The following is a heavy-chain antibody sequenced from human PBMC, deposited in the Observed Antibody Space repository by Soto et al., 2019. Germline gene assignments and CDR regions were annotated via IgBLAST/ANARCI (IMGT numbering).Heavy chain of an antibody. D-gene: IGHD3-22*01. CDR2: ISYDGSNK. CDR3: ATPGGTNYYDSSGYGNYFDY. J-gene: IGHJ4*02. Sequence: PGGSLRLSCAASGFTFSSYGMHWVRQAPGKGLEWVAVISYDGSNKYYADSVKGRFTISRDNSKNTLYLQMNSLRAEDTAVYYCATPGGTNYYDSSGYGNYFDYWGQGTLVTVSS. V-gene: IGHV3-30*03. CDR1: GFTFSSYG.